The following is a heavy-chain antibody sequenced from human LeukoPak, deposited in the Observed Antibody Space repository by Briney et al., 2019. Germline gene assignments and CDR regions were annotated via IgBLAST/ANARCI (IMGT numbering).Heavy chain of an antibody. CDR1: GFTVSNKY. Sequence: GGSLRLSCAASGFTVSNKYMTWVRQAPGKGLEWVSLIYNDGRTYYADSVKGRYTISRDNSKNTLYLQMNSLRAEDTAVYYCSRDGLDYYGSGSYRGFDYWGQGTLVTVSS. CDR2: IYNDGRT. D-gene: IGHD3-10*01. J-gene: IGHJ4*02. V-gene: IGHV3-53*01. CDR3: SRDGLDYYGSGSYRGFDY.